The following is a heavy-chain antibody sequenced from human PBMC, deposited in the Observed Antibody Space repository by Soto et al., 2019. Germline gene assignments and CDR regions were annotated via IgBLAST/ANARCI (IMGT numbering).Heavy chain of an antibody. D-gene: IGHD3-10*01. CDR2: ISHGGNEK. V-gene: IGHV3-30*18. Sequence: QVQLLESGGGVVQPGRSLRLSCAASGFIFSSYAMHWVRQAPGKGLEWVAVISHGGNEKYYADSVEGRFTISRDNSKHMVYLQMNGLRPEDTAVYYCAKVSSDRGYYYFAMDVWGQGTTVTVSS. J-gene: IGHJ6*02. CDR3: AKVSSDRGYYYFAMDV. CDR1: GFIFSSYA.